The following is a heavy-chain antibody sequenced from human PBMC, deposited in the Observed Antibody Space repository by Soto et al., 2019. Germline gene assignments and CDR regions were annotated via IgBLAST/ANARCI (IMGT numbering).Heavy chain of an antibody. CDR3: ARGWLNWNSATRNYYYYYRDV. J-gene: IGHJ6*03. Sequence: TLSLTCAVYGGSFSGYYWSWIRQPPGKGLEWIGEINHSGSTNYNPSLKSRVTISVDTSKNQFSLKLSSVTAADTAVYYCARGWLNWNSATRNYYYYYRDVWGKGTTVTVSS. D-gene: IGHD1-7*01. CDR2: INHSGST. CDR1: GGSFSGYY. V-gene: IGHV4-34*01.